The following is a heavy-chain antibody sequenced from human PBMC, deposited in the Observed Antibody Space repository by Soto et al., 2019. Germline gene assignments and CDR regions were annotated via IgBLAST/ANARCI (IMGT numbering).Heavy chain of an antibody. CDR2: ISPYNGTT. J-gene: IGHJ6*02. Sequence: ASVKVSCKASGGTFSSYGISWVRQAPGQGLEGMGWISPYNGTTKYAEKFQGEMTMTTDTDTSTAYMDLRSLRSDDTAVYYCARDGERDTGLNFYYYLHGMDAWGQGTRVTVSS. V-gene: IGHV1-18*01. D-gene: IGHD1-1*01. CDR1: GGTFSSYG. CDR3: ARDGERDTGLNFYYYLHGMDA.